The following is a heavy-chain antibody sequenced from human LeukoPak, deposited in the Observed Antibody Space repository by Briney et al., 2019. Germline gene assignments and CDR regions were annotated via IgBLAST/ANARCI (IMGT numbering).Heavy chain of an antibody. CDR1: GGSLSSSTYY. V-gene: IGHV4-39*01. CDR2: MYYSGST. J-gene: IGHJ4*02. Sequence: SETLSLTCTVAGGSLSSSTYYWGWIRQPPGKGLEWIGSMYYSGSTYSNQSLKSRVTMSVDTSKNQFSLKLTSVTAADTAVYYCARQYYDTSGYYPWYFDYWGQGTLVTVSS. CDR3: ARQYYDTSGYYPWYFDY. D-gene: IGHD3-22*01.